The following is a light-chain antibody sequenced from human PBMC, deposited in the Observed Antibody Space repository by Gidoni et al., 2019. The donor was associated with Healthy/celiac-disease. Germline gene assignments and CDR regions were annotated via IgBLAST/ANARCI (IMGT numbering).Light chain of an antibody. V-gene: IGLV1-51*02. CDR3: GTWDSSLSAVV. CDR2: ENN. Sequence: PGQKVTISCSGSSSNIGNNYVSWYQQLPGTAPKLLIYENNKRPSGIPDRFSGSKSGTSATLGITGLQTGDEADYYCGTWDSSLSAVVFGGGTKLTVL. CDR1: SSNIGNNY. J-gene: IGLJ2*01.